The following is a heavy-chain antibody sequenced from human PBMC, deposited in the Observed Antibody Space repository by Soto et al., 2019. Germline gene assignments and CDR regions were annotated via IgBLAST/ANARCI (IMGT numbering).Heavy chain of an antibody. J-gene: IGHJ4*02. CDR3: AKVGRPHYYGSYYFDY. CDR2: ISYDGSNK. V-gene: IGHV3-30*18. Sequence: GGSLRLSCAASGFTFSTYGMHWVRQAPGKGLEWVAVISYDGSNKYYADSVKGRFTISRDNSKNTLYLQMNSLRAEDTAVYYCAKVGRPHYYGSYYFDYWGQGTLVTVSS. CDR1: GFTFSTYG. D-gene: IGHD3-10*01.